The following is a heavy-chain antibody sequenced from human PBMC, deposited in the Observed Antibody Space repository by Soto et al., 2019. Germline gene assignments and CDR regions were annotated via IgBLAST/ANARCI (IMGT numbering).Heavy chain of an antibody. CDR1: GGSISSYY. Sequence: SETLSLTCTVSGGSISSYYWTWIRQPPGKGLEWIGYISDSGSTNYNPSHQSRVTISVDTSKNQFSLKMRSVTAADTAIFYCARDSDAGTGYYGYHAFDVWGQGTTVT. CDR3: ARDSDAGTGYYGYHAFDV. D-gene: IGHD3-22*01. V-gene: IGHV4-59*01. J-gene: IGHJ6*02. CDR2: ISDSGST.